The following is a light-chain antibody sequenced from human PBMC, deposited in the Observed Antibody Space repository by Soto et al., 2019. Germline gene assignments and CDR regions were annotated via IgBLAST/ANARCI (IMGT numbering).Light chain of an antibody. CDR2: DVS. J-gene: IGLJ1*01. CDR1: SSDVGSYNY. Sequence: QSVLTQPAPVSGSPGQSITISCTGTSSDVGSYNYVSWYQHHPGKVPKLMIYDVSSRPSGVSNRFSGSKSGNTASLTISGLQTEDEADYYCSSYTTSETRVFGTGTKVTVL. CDR3: SSYTTSETRV. V-gene: IGLV2-14*03.